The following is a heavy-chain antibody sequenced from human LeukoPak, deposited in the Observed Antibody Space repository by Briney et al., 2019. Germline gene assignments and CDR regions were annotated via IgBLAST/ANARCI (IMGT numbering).Heavy chain of an antibody. CDR1: GFTFDDYA. CDR3: AKDTGWLQLSGYFDY. D-gene: IGHD5-24*01. V-gene: IGHV3-9*01. J-gene: IGHJ4*02. CDR2: ISWNSGSI. Sequence: GRSLRLSCAASGFTFDDYAMHWVRQAPGKGLEWVSGISWNSGSIGYADSVKGRFTISRDNAKNSLYLQMNSLRAEDTALYYCAKDTGWLQLSGYFDYWGQGTLVTVSS.